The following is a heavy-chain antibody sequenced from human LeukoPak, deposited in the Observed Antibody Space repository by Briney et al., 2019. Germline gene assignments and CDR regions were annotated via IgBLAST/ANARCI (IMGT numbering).Heavy chain of an antibody. Sequence: GGSLRLSCAASGFIFSTYWMSWVRPAPGKGLEWVASIKYDASDKQYVGSVKGRFTISRDNAKNSLFLQMNGLRAEDTAVYYCAGPMGLAAICGFDYWGQGTLVTVSS. V-gene: IGHV3-7*01. CDR2: IKYDASDK. J-gene: IGHJ4*02. CDR1: GFIFSTYW. CDR3: AGPMGLAAICGFDY. D-gene: IGHD2-15*01.